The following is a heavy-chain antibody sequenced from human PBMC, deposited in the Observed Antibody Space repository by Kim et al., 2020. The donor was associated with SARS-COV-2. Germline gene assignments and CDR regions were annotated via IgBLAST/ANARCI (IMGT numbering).Heavy chain of an antibody. CDR3: ARALAGRREYSSGWIPRGGWFDP. J-gene: IGHJ5*02. CDR1: GGSFSGYY. Sequence: SETLSLTCAVYGGSFSGYYWSWIRQPPGKGLEWIGEINHSGSTNYNPSLKSRVTISVDTSKNQFSLKLSSVTAADTAVYYCARALAGRREYSSGWIPRGGWFDPWGQGTLVTVSS. V-gene: IGHV4-34*01. CDR2: INHSGST. D-gene: IGHD6-19*01.